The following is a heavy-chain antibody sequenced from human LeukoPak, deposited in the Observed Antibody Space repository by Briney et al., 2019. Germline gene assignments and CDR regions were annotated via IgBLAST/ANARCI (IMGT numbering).Heavy chain of an antibody. J-gene: IGHJ4*02. Sequence: GASVKVSCKASGYTFTSYGISWVRQAPGQGLEWMGWISAYNGNTNYAQKLQGRVTMTTDTSTSTAYMELRSLRSDDTAVYYCAKEFWGLRFLEWVWDYWGQGTLVTVSS. D-gene: IGHD3-3*01. CDR3: AKEFWGLRFLEWVWDY. V-gene: IGHV1-18*01. CDR1: GYTFTSYG. CDR2: ISAYNGNT.